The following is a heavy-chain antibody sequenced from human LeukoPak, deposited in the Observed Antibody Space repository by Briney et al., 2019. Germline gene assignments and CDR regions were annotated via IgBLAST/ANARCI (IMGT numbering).Heavy chain of an antibody. V-gene: IGHV4-34*09. CDR3: ARGEQWTLDY. J-gene: IGHJ4*02. Sequence: TLSLTCAVYGESFSGYYWSWIRQPPGKGLEWIGYIYYSGSTYYNPSLKSRVTISVDTSKNQFSLKLSSVTAADTAVYYCARGEQWTLDYWGQGTLVTVSS. CDR1: GESFSGYY. CDR2: IYYSGST. D-gene: IGHD6-19*01.